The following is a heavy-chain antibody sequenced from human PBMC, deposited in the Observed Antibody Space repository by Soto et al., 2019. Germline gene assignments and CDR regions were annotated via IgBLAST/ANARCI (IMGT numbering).Heavy chain of an antibody. CDR2: INPDNGNT. CDR3: ARGYCSAGICPLDF. J-gene: IGHJ4*02. V-gene: IGHV1-18*04. Sequence: GAPVEVSCKTSGYPLSTNRVSWPRQAPIKGLEWIGCINPDNGNTFYAQNLQGRRTVTADTSTNTAYMDLRSLRSDDTAVYYCARGYCSAGICPLDFWGQGTQVTVSS. D-gene: IGHD2-15*01. CDR1: GYPLSTNR.